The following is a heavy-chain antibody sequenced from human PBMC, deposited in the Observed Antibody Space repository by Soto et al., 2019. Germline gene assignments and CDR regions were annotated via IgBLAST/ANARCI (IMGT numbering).Heavy chain of an antibody. Sequence: ASVKVSCKASGYTFTSYAMHWVRQAPGQRLEWMGWINAGNGNTKYSQKFQGRVTITRDTSASTAYMELSSLRSEDTAVYYCARGLGSGSYYNQYNWFDPWGQGTLVTVSS. CDR1: GYTFTSYA. J-gene: IGHJ5*02. CDR2: INAGNGNT. V-gene: IGHV1-3*01. CDR3: ARGLGSGSYYNQYNWFDP. D-gene: IGHD3-10*01.